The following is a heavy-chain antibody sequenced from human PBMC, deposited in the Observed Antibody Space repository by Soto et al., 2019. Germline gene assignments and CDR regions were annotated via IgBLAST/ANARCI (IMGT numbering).Heavy chain of an antibody. Sequence: QVQLVQSGAEVKKPGASVKVSCKASGYTFTSYDINWVRQATAQGLEWMGWMNPNSGNTGYAQKFQGRVTMTRNTSISTAYMELSSLRSEDTAVYYCARAGSGSYYTSNYYYYMDVWGKGTTVTVSS. D-gene: IGHD3-10*01. CDR2: MNPNSGNT. V-gene: IGHV1-8*01. CDR3: ARAGSGSYYTSNYYYYMDV. CDR1: GYTFTSYD. J-gene: IGHJ6*03.